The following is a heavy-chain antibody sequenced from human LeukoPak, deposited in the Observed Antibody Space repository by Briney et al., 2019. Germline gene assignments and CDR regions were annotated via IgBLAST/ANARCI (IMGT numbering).Heavy chain of an antibody. D-gene: IGHD2-21*01. V-gene: IGHV4-59*08. CDR1: GDSIHTYS. CDR3: ARRRQTGGDNGLHNWFDP. Sequence: SETLSLTCTVSGDSIHTYSWHWIRQPPGKGLEWIGHIYYSGSTNYNPSLRSRVTMSVDTSKNHFSLRLTSVTAADTAVYYCARRRQTGGDNGLHNWFDPWGQGILVTVSS. J-gene: IGHJ5*02. CDR2: IYYSGST.